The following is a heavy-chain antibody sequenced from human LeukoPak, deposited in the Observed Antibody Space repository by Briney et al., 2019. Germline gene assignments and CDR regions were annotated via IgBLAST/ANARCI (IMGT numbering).Heavy chain of an antibody. Sequence: SVKVSCKASGGTFSSYAISWVRQAPGQGLEWMGRIIPILGIANYAQKFQGRVTITADKSTSTAYMELSSLRSEDTALYYCAKDIWDCSDDSCPKLYYYHGMDVWGQGTTVTVSS. CDR1: GGTFSSYA. V-gene: IGHV1-69*04. J-gene: IGHJ6*02. CDR3: AKDIWDCSDDSCPKLYYYHGMDV. CDR2: IIPILGIA. D-gene: IGHD2-15*01.